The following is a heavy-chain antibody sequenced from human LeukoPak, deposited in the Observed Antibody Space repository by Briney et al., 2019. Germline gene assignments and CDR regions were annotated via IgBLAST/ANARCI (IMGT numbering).Heavy chain of an antibody. J-gene: IGHJ4*02. CDR1: GFTFSSYS. V-gene: IGHV3-21*01. CDR2: ISSSSSYI. D-gene: IGHD6-19*01. CDR3: ARGSIAVAGPYFDY. Sequence: GGSLRLSCAASGFTFSSYSMNWVRQAPGKGLEWVSSISSSSSYIYYADSVKGRFTISRDNAKNSLYLQMNSLRAEDTAVYYCARGSIAVAGPYFDYWGRGTLVTVSS.